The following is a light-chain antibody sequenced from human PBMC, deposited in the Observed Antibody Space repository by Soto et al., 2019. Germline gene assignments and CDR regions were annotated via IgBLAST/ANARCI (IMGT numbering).Light chain of an antibody. CDR2: KVS. CDR1: QSLAYSDGNTY. CDR3: MQGTHWPPYT. Sequence: DVVMTQSPLSLPVTLGQPASISCRSSQSLAYSDGNTYLNWFQQRPGQSPRRLIYKVSNRDSGVPDRFSGSGSGTDFTLKIRRVEAEDVGFYYCMQGTHWPPYTFGQGTKLEIK. J-gene: IGKJ2*01. V-gene: IGKV2-30*01.